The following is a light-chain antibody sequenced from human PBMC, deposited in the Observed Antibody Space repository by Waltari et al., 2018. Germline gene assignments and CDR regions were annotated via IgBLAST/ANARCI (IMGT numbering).Light chain of an antibody. CDR1: SSDVAGYNY. Sequence: QSALTQPPSASGSPGQSVTISCTGTSSDVAGYNYVSWYQQHPGKAPKVIIFEVSKRPSGVPDRFTGSKSGNTASLTVSGRQAEDEADYYCSSYAGSNNLVFGGGTKLTVL. CDR3: SSYAGSNNLV. CDR2: EVS. V-gene: IGLV2-8*01. J-gene: IGLJ2*01.